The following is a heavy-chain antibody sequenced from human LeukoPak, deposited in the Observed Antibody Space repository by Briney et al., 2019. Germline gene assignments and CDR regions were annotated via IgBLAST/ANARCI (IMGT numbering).Heavy chain of an antibody. CDR1: KFTFSSYA. Sequence: GGSLRLSCAASKFTFSSYAMSWVRQAPGKGLEWVSAISGSGGSTYYADSVKGRFTISRDNSKNTLYLQMNSLRAEDTAVYYCAKDRHHRLWPVPDYWGQGTLVTVSS. V-gene: IGHV3-23*01. CDR3: AKDRHHRLWPVPDY. CDR2: ISGSGGST. D-gene: IGHD6-19*01. J-gene: IGHJ4*02.